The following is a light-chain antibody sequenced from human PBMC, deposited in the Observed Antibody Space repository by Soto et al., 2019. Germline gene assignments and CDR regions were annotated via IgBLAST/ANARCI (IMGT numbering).Light chain of an antibody. Sequence: QSVLTQPPSASGTPGQRVTISCSGSSSNIGSNYVYWYQQLPGTAPKLLIYRNNQRPSGVPDRSSGSKSGTSASLAISGLRSEDEADYYCAAWDDSLSVLFGGGTKLTVL. CDR1: SSNIGSNY. CDR2: RNN. V-gene: IGLV1-47*01. CDR3: AAWDDSLSVL. J-gene: IGLJ2*01.